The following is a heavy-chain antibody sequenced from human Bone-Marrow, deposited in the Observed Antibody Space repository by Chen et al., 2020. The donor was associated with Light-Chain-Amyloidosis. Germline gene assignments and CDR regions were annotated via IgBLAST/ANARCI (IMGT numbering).Heavy chain of an antibody. D-gene: IGHD3-9*01. CDR3: AKDISYDDILPGYPADAFDI. CDR2: ISGSGGSR. V-gene: IGHV3-23*04. J-gene: IGHJ3*02. CDR1: GFAFSSYA. Sequence: EVQLVESGGGLLQRGGSLRLSCAASGFAFSSYAMSWVRQAPGKGLEWVSTISGSGGSRDYGASVKGRLTISRDNSKNALFLQMHSLRAEDTAVYYCAKDISYDDILPGYPADAFDIWGQGTMVTVSS.